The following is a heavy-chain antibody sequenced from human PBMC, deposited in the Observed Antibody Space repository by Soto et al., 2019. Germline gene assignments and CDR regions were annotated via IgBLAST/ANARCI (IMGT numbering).Heavy chain of an antibody. CDR2: ISGSGGSQ. V-gene: IGHV3-23*01. D-gene: IGHD2-21*01. CDR1: GFTFSIYT. J-gene: IGHJ4*01. Sequence: EVQLFESGGGLVQPGGSLRLSCAASGFTFSIYTMAWVRQAPGKGLEWVSSISGSGGSQNYADSVQGRFTISRDNSKNTFFLQMNSLITEDTATYYCTKARCSGDSCYVPDYWGHGILVTVAS. CDR3: TKARCSGDSCYVPDY.